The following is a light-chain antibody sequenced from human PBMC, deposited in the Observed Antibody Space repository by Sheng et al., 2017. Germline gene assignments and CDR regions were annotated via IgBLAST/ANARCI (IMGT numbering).Light chain of an antibody. Sequence: DIQMTQSPSSLSASVGDRVTITCQASQDISSYLAWYHQKPGKAPKLLIYAASTLQSGVPSRFSGSGSGTDFTLTISSLQPEDFATYYCQQLNSYPLTFGPGTKVDIK. J-gene: IGKJ3*01. CDR3: QQLNSYPLT. CDR1: QDISSY. CDR2: AAS. V-gene: IGKV1-9*01.